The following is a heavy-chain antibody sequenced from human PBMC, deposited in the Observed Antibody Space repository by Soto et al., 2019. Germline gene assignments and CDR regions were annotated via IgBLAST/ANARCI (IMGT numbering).Heavy chain of an antibody. D-gene: IGHD3-16*02. CDR1: GFTFTSSA. Sequence: SRKVCCNASGFTFTSSAVQWVRQARGQRLEWIGWIVVGSGNTNYAQKFQERVTITRDMSTSTAYMELSSLRSEDTAVYYCAADYSVTFGGVIVIFFYAFDIWGAVTLLTI. J-gene: IGHJ3*02. V-gene: IGHV1-58*01. CDR3: AADYSVTFGGVIVIFFYAFDI. CDR2: IVVGSGNT.